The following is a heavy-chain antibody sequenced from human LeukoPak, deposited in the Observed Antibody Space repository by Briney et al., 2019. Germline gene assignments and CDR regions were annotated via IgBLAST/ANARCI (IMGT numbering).Heavy chain of an antibody. D-gene: IGHD3-10*01. V-gene: IGHV3-21*01. Sequence: GGSLRLSCGASGFTFSTYSMNWVRQAPGKGLEWVSSINSGSDYINYADSVKGRFIISRDNAKNSLSLQINSLRAEDTAVYYCARDRDYYGSGSYRYYYYYGMDVWGKGTTVIVSS. CDR1: GFTFSTYS. CDR3: ARDRDYYGSGSYRYYYYYGMDV. J-gene: IGHJ6*04. CDR2: INSGSDYI.